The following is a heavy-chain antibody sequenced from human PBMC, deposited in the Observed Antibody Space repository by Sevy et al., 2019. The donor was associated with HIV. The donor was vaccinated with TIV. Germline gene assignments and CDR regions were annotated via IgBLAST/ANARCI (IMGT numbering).Heavy chain of an antibody. Sequence: GGSLRLSCAASGFTFSSYAMHWVRQAPGKGLEWVAVISYDGSNKYYADSVKGRFTISRDNSKNTLYLQMNSLGAEDTAVYYCARDRSGYDSSGGDYYYGMDVWGQGTTVTVSS. V-gene: IGHV3-30*14. CDR3: ARDRSGYDSSGGDYYYGMDV. J-gene: IGHJ6*02. CDR2: ISYDGSNK. CDR1: GFTFSSYA. D-gene: IGHD5-12*01.